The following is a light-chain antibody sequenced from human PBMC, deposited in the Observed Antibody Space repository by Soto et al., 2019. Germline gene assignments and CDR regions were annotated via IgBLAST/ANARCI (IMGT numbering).Light chain of an antibody. J-gene: IGLJ3*02. V-gene: IGLV2-14*03. CDR1: SSDVGGYDY. CDR2: DVS. Sequence: QSALTQPASVSGSPGQSITFSCTGTSSDVGGYDYVSWYQHHPGKAPKLMIFDVSDRPSGVSSRFSGSKSGNTASLTISGLQAEDEAFYYCSSYTSSSTRVFGGGTKLTVL. CDR3: SSYTSSSTRV.